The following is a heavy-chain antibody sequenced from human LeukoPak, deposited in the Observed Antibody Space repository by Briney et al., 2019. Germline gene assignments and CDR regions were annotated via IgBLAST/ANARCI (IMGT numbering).Heavy chain of an antibody. J-gene: IGHJ6*02. CDR1: GGSISSYY. V-gene: IGHV4-59*01. Sequence: SETLSLTCTVSGGSISSYYWSWIRQPPGKGLEWIGYIDYTGSTNYNPSLKSRVTISIDTSKNHFSLKLISVITADTAVYYCARDRAGLARAYYYGMDVWGQGTTVTVS. D-gene: IGHD3-3*02. CDR2: IDYTGST. CDR3: ARDRAGLARAYYYGMDV.